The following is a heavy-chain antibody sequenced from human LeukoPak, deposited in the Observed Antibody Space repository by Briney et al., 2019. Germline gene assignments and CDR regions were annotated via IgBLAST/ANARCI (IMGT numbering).Heavy chain of an antibody. CDR3: ARSLRRYYYDSYYGNFGY. CDR1: GFTFSSYE. CDR2: ISSSGSTI. J-gene: IGHJ4*02. V-gene: IGHV3-48*03. Sequence: PGGSLRLSCAASGFTFSSYEMNWVRQAPGKGLYWVSYISSSGSTIYYADSVKGRFTISRDNAKNSLYLQMNSLRAEDTAVYYCARSLRRYYYDSYYGNFGYWGQGTLVTVSS. D-gene: IGHD3-22*01.